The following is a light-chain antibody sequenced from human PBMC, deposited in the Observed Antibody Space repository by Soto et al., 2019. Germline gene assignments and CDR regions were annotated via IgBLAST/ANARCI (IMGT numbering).Light chain of an antibody. CDR2: DTT. V-gene: IGLV1-40*01. CDR3: QSFDSSRIGLL. Sequence: QSVLTQLPSVTGAPGQRVTISCTGSHSDIGAGYGVHWYQQFPHSAPKLLIYDTTNRPSGVPDRFSGSRSGTSASLAITGLQAEDEADYYCQSFDSSRIGLLFGGGTKLTVL. CDR1: HSDIGAGYG. J-gene: IGLJ2*01.